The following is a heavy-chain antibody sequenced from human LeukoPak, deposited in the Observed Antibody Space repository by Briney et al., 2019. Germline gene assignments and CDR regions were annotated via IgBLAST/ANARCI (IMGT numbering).Heavy chain of an antibody. V-gene: IGHV4-38-2*02. CDR3: ARDSSGYDSFRLYHYYYYMDV. CDR2: IYHSGST. J-gene: IGHJ6*03. D-gene: IGHD5-12*01. Sequence: PSETLSLTCAVSGYSISSGYYWGWIRQPPGKGLEWIGSIYHSGSTYYNPSLKSRVTISVDTSKNQFSLKLSSATAADTAVYYCARDSSGYDSFRLYHYYYYMDVWGKGTTVTVSS. CDR1: GYSISSGYY.